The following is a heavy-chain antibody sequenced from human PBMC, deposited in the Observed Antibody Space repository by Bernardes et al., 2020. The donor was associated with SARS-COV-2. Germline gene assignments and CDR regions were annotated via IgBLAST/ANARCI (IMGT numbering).Heavy chain of an antibody. CDR2: ISAGGKAT. CDR1: GFTFSSYC. J-gene: IGHJ3*02. D-gene: IGHD3-10*01. CDR3: AKDKVSYSSDEFDI. Sequence: SLRLSCAASGFTFSSYCMNWVRQVPGKGLEWVSSISAGGKATYSADSVKGRFTISRDNSQNTVYLQMNSLRAEDTAKYFCAKDKVSYSSDEFDIWGQGTMVTVSS. V-gene: IGHV3-23*01.